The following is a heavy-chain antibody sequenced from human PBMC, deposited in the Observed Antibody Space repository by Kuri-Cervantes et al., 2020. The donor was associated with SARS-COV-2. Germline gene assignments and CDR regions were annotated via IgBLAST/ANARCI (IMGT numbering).Heavy chain of an antibody. J-gene: IGHJ4*02. CDR2: IYYSGST. CDR1: GGSFSGYY. D-gene: IGHD2-21*01. CDR3: ARGVLMWSIPSPRFDC. Sequence: ESLKISCAVYGGSFSGYYWSWIRQPPGKGLEWIGSIYYSGSTYYNPSLKSRVTISVDTSKNQFSLKLSSVTAADTAVYYCARGVLMWSIPSPRFDCWGQGTLVTVSS. V-gene: IGHV4-34*01.